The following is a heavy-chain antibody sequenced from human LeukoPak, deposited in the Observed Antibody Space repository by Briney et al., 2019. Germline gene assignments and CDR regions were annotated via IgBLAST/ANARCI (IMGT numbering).Heavy chain of an antibody. J-gene: IGHJ6*02. CDR1: GFTFSDYY. CDR3: ARGSNCSSTSCYPLDYYYGMDV. V-gene: IGHV3-11*01. Sequence: GGSLRLSCAASGFTFSDYYMSWIRQAPGKGLEWVSYISISGSTIYYADSVKGRFTISRDNAKNSLYLQMNSLRAEDTAVYYCARGSNCSSTSCYPLDYYYGMDVWGQGTTVTVSS. CDR2: ISISGSTI. D-gene: IGHD2-2*01.